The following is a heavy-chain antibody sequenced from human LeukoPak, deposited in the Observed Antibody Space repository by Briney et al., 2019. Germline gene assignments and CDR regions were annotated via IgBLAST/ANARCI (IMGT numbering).Heavy chain of an antibody. V-gene: IGHV1-8*01. J-gene: IGHJ3*02. Sequence: ASVKVSCKTSGYTFTSYDLNWVRQATGQGLEWMGWVNPNSGNTGYAQKLQGRVTMTTDTSTSTAYMELRSLRSDDTAVYYCARVHDYYDSSGYNFLSGIVVFDIWGQGTMVTVSS. D-gene: IGHD3-22*01. CDR1: GYTFTSYD. CDR3: ARVHDYYDSSGYNFLSGIVVFDI. CDR2: VNPNSGNT.